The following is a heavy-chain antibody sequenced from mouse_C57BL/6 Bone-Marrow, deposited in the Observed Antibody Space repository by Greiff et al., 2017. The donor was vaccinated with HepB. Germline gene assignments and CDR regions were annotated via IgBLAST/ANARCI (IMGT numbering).Heavy chain of an antibody. J-gene: IGHJ2*01. CDR2: IDPENGDT. CDR3: TTDGHWDYFDY. CDR1: GFNIKDDY. V-gene: IGHV14-4*01. D-gene: IGHD4-1*01. Sequence: EVQLQQSGAELVRPGASVKLSCTASGFNIKDDYMHWVKQRPEQGLEWIGWIDPENGDTEYASKFHGKATITADTSSNTAYLQLSSLTSEDTAVYYCTTDGHWDYFDYWGQGTTLTVSS.